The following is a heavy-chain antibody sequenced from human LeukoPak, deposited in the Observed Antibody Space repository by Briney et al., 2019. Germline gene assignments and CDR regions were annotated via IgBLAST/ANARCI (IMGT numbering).Heavy chain of an antibody. CDR3: ARDATGSFDY. CDR2: IYYSGST. D-gene: IGHD4-17*01. Sequence: SETLSLTCTVSGGSISSSSYYWGWIRQPPGKGLEWIGSIYYSGSTYYNPSLKSRVTISVDTSKNQFSLKLSSVTAADTAVYYCARDATGSFDYWGQGTLVTVSS. J-gene: IGHJ4*02. CDR1: GGSISSSSYY. V-gene: IGHV4-39*07.